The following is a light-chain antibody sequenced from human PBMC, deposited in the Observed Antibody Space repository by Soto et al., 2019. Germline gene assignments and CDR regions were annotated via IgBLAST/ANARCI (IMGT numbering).Light chain of an antibody. CDR3: QHYGDSSWT. Sequence: ETVLTQSPGTLSLSPGETATLSCRASQSVASNSLAWYQQKPGQAPRLLVYGASGRATDIPDRFSGRGSGTDFTLTINRLEPEDFAVYFCQHYGDSSWTFGQGSRVEIK. CDR1: QSVASNS. CDR2: GAS. V-gene: IGKV3-20*01. J-gene: IGKJ1*01.